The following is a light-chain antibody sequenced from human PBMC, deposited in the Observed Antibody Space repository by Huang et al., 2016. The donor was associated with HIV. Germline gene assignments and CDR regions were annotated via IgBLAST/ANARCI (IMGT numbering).Light chain of an antibody. CDR1: RCVNRSY. CDR2: GTS. Sequence: EIVLTQSPGTLSLSPGERATLSCRASRCVNRSYLAWYQQKPGQAPRLLIYGTSSRATGIADRFSGSGSGTDFTLTIRRLEPEDFAVYYCQEYGSSFGQGTQVEIK. CDR3: QEYGSS. V-gene: IGKV3-20*01. J-gene: IGKJ1*01.